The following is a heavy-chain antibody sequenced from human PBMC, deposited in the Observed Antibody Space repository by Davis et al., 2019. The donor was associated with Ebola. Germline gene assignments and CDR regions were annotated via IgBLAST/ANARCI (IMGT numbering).Heavy chain of an antibody. Sequence: AASVQVSCRASVGTFSSYTISWVRLAPGQGPEWLGRIIPMLGIANYAQKFQGRVTITADISTTAYMELSSLRSEDTAVYYCARARDMATIGDYAMDVWGQGTTVTVSS. CDR2: IIPMLGIA. J-gene: IGHJ6*02. D-gene: IGHD5-24*01. CDR3: ARARDMATIGDYAMDV. CDR1: VGTFSSYT. V-gene: IGHV1-69*02.